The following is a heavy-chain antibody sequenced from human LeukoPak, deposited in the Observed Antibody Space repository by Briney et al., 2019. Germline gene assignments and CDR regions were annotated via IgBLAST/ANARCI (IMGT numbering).Heavy chain of an antibody. CDR1: GYTFSSHT. CDR3: ARVICANGHNLCYFDD. CDR2: IIPILDLA. V-gene: IGHV1-69*02. Sequence: GASVTVSCMASGYTFSSHTIAWVRQAPGQGLAWMGRIIPILDLAGYAQKFRDRVTITADKSTGTVYMELSSLRSEDTAMFYCARVICANGHNLCYFDDWGQGTLVTVSS. D-gene: IGHD3-16*02. J-gene: IGHJ4*02.